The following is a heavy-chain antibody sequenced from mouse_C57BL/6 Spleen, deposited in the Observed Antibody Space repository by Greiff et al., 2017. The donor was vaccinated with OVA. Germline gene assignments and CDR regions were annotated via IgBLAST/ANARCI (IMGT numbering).Heavy chain of an antibody. CDR2: IYPGSGST. Sequence: VQLQQPGAELVKPGASVKMSCKASGYTFTSYWITWVKQRPGQGLEWIGDIYPGSGSTNYNEKFKSKATLTVDTSSSPAYLQLSSLTSEDSAVYYCARSSYYGSSYLYYYAMDYWGQGTSVTVSS. CDR1: GYTFTSYW. D-gene: IGHD1-1*01. CDR3: ARSSYYGSSYLYYYAMDY. J-gene: IGHJ4*01. V-gene: IGHV1-55*01.